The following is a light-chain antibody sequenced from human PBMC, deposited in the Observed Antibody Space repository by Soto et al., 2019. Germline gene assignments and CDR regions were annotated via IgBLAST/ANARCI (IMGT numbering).Light chain of an antibody. Sequence: QSALTQPASVSGSPGQSITISCTGTSGDIGSYNRVSWYQQHPGKAPKLIIYAVTERPSGVSNRFSGDKSGNTASLTISGRQAEDEAEYYCSSYTNINTRACVFGTGTKVTVL. CDR1: SGDIGSYNR. J-gene: IGLJ1*01. CDR2: AVT. V-gene: IGLV2-14*01. CDR3: SSYTNINTRACV.